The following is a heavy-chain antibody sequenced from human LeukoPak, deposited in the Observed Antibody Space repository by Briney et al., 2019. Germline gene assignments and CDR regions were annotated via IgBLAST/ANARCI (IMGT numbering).Heavy chain of an antibody. CDR3: AKEEFYDFWSGYVDY. V-gene: IGHV3-30*04. CDR1: GFTFSSYA. J-gene: IGHJ4*02. D-gene: IGHD3-3*01. CDR2: ISYDGSNK. Sequence: GRSLRLSCAASGFTFSSYAMHWVRQAPGKGLEWVAVISYDGSNKYYADSVKGRFTISRDNSKNTLYLQMNSLRAEDTAVYYCAKEEFYDFWSGYVDYWGQGTLVTVSS.